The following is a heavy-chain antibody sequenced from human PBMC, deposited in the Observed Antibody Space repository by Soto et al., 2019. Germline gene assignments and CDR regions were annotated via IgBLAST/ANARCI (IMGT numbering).Heavy chain of an antibody. Sequence: SETLSLTCTVSGGSISSSSYYWGWIRQPPGKGLEWIGSIYYSGSTYYNPSLKSRVTISLDTSKNQFSLKLSSVTAADTAVYYCAGHWPQRSGSYLVRGGHYFDYWGQGTLVTVSS. J-gene: IGHJ4*02. CDR3: AGHWPQRSGSYLVRGGHYFDY. V-gene: IGHV4-39*01. CDR2: IYYSGST. CDR1: GGSISSSSYY. D-gene: IGHD3-10*01.